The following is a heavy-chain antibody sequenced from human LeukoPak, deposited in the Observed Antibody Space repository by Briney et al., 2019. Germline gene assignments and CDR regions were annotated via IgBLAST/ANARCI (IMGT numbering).Heavy chain of an antibody. D-gene: IGHD1-26*01. CDR2: IYYSGST. J-gene: IGHJ5*02. CDR1: GGSISSSSYY. V-gene: IGHV4-39*01. CDR3: ARQRWEPRAYWFDP. Sequence: SETLSLTCTVSGGSISSSSYYWGWIRQPPGKGLEWIGSIYYSGSTYYNPSLKSRVTISVDTSKNQFSLKLSSVTAADTAVYYCARQRWEPRAYWFDPWGQGTLVTVS.